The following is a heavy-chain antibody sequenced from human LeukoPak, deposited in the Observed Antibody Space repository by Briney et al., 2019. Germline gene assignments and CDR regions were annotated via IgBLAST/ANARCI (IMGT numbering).Heavy chain of an antibody. Sequence: ASAKVSCKASGYTFTSYYMHWVRQAPGQGFEWLGIINPSGGSTSYAQKFQGRVTMTRDTSTSTVYMELSSLRSEYTAVYYCATIDCSSTSCYRGWGQGTLVTVSS. V-gene: IGHV1-46*03. J-gene: IGHJ4*02. CDR3: ATIDCSSTSCYRG. D-gene: IGHD2-2*02. CDR2: INPSGGST. CDR1: GYTFTSYY.